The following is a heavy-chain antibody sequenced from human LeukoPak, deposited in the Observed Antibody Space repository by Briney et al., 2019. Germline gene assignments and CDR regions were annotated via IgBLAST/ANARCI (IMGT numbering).Heavy chain of an antibody. V-gene: IGHV4-59*01. J-gene: IGHJ4*02. Sequence: PSETLSLTCTVSGGSISSYYWSWIRQPPGKGLEGIGYINYSGSTNYNPSLKSRVTISVDTSKNQFSLKLSSVTAADTAVYYCARGGYCSGGSCYGGPFDYWGQGTLVTVSS. CDR1: GGSISSYY. CDR2: INYSGST. CDR3: ARGGYCSGGSCYGGPFDY. D-gene: IGHD2-15*01.